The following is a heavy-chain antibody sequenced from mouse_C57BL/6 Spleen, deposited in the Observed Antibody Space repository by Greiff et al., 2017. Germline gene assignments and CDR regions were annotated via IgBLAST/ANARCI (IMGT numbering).Heavy chain of an antibody. Sequence: VQLQQSGPELVKPGASVKISCKASGYTFTDYYMNWVKQSHGKSLEWIGDINPNNGGTSYNQKFKGKATLTVDKSSSTAYMEIRSLTSEDSAVYYCARDGYYYFDYWGQGTTLTVSS. D-gene: IGHD2-3*01. CDR1: GYTFTDYY. V-gene: IGHV1-26*01. CDR3: ARDGYYYFDY. J-gene: IGHJ2*01. CDR2: INPNNGGT.